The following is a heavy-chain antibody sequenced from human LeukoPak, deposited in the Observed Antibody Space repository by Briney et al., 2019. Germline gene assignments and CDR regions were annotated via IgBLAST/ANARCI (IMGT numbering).Heavy chain of an antibody. CDR1: GFTFSSYE. V-gene: IGHV3-48*03. Sequence: GVLRLSCAASGFTFSSYEMNWVRQAPGKGLEWVSYISSSGSTIYYADSVKGRFTISRDNAKNSLYLQMNSLRVEDTAVYYCARAHNWKYGTFDYWGQGTLVTVSS. CDR2: ISSSGSTI. D-gene: IGHD1-7*01. J-gene: IGHJ4*02. CDR3: ARAHNWKYGTFDY.